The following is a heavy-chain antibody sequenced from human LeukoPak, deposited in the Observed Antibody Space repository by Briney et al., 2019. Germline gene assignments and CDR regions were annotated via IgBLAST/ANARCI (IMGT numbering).Heavy chain of an antibody. V-gene: IGHV3-15*01. D-gene: IGHD3-16*01. CDR3: TTDPWGRRAFDI. Sequence: GGSLRLSCAPSGFTFNNAWMNWGRQAPGKGLEWVGRIKSKADGGTTDYAAPVKGRFSISRDDSRNTLYLQMNSLKTEDTAVYYCTTDPWGRRAFDIWGQGTMVTVSS. CDR2: IKSKADGGTT. J-gene: IGHJ3*02. CDR1: GFTFNNAW.